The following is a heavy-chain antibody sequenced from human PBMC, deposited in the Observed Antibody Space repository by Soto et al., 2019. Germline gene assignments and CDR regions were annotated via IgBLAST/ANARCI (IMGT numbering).Heavy chain of an antibody. V-gene: IGHV1-18*01. CDR2: SSAYNGDQ. CDR1: GYTFINYG. J-gene: IGHJ3*02. Sequence: ASVEVSCKASGYTFINYGVSWVRQAPGQGLEWMGWSSAYNGDQKYAQNVQGRVTLTTDTSTSTAYMEMRTLRSDDTAVYYCARDGAMIVEVILSGAFDIWAQGTMVPVSS. CDR3: ARDGAMIVEVILSGAFDI. D-gene: IGHD3-22*01.